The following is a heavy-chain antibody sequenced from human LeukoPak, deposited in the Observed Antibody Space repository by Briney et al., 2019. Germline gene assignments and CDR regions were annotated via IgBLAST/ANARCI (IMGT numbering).Heavy chain of an antibody. D-gene: IGHD2-21*01. CDR3: AREADCGGDCYYFDY. J-gene: IGHJ4*02. V-gene: IGHV4-38-2*02. CDR1: GYSISSGYY. Sequence: SETLSLTCTVSGYSISSGYYWGWIRQPPGKGLEGIGSIYYSGITNYNPSLKSRVTISVDTSKNQFSLKLSSVTAADTAVYYCAREADCGGDCYYFDYWGQGTLVTVSS. CDR2: IYYSGIT.